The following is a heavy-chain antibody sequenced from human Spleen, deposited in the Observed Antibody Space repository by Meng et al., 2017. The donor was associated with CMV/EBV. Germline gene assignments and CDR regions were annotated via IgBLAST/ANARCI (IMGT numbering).Heavy chain of an antibody. CDR3: AREACSGGSCYFDY. J-gene: IGHJ4*02. Sequence: SGGTFNSYPIIWVRQAPGQGLEWMGGIIAVFSTAKYAQRFQGRVTITTDDSTSTAYMELSSLRSDDTAVYYCAREACSGGSCYFDYWGQGTLVTVSS. CDR2: IIAVFSTA. CDR1: GGTFNSYP. D-gene: IGHD2-15*01. V-gene: IGHV1-69*05.